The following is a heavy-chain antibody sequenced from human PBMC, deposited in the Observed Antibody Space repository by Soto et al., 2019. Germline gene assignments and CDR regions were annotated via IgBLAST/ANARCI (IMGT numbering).Heavy chain of an antibody. Sequence: ASVKVSCKASGYFFTSYSMHWVRQAPRQGLEWMGVINPSVGSTSHAQKFQGRVTMTRDTSTSTVYMELSSLRSEDTAVYYCARESAGRSDFERSGDFDSWGQGTLVTVSS. J-gene: IGHJ4*02. CDR2: INPSVGST. D-gene: IGHD2-15*01. V-gene: IGHV1-46*01. CDR3: ARESAGRSDFERSGDFDS. CDR1: GYFFTSYS.